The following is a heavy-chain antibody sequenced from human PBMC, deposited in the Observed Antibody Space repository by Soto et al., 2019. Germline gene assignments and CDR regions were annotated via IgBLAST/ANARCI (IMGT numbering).Heavy chain of an antibody. CDR1: GFTVSSNY. CDR3: ASSRSSTSRPPNPAIRNYYYMDV. CDR2: IYSGGST. Sequence: GGSLRLSCAASGFTVSSNYMSWVRQAPGKGLEWVSVIYSGGSTYYADSVKGRFTICRDNSKNTLYLQMNSLRAEDTAVYYCASSRSSTSRPPNPAIRNYYYMDVWGKGTTVTVSS. D-gene: IGHD2-2*01. V-gene: IGHV3-66*01. J-gene: IGHJ6*03.